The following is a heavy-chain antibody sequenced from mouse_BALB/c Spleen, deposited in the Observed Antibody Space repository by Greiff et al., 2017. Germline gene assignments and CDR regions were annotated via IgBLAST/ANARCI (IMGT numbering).Heavy chain of an antibody. CDR2: ISYSGST. V-gene: IGHV3-2*02. CDR1: GYSITSDYA. J-gene: IGHJ1*01. CDR3: ARNDYYWYFDV. Sequence: EVMLVESGPGLVKPSQSLSLTCTVTGYSITSDYAWNWIRQFPGNKLEWMGYISYSGSTSYNPSLKSRISITRDTSKNQFFLQLNSVTTEDTATYYCARNDYYWYFDVWGAGTTVTVSS. D-gene: IGHD2-4*01.